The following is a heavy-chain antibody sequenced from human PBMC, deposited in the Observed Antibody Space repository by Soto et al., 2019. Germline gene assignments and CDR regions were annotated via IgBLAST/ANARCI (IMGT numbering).Heavy chain of an antibody. CDR3: AKFGSGYDFDY. J-gene: IGHJ4*02. CDR1: GFTFSSYA. Sequence: EVQLLESGRGLVQPGGSLRLSCAASGFTFSSYAMSWVRQAPGKGLEWVSAISSSGGSTDYADSVKGRFTISRDNSKNTLYLQMTSLRAEDTAVYYCAKFGSGYDFDYWGQGTLVTVSS. D-gene: IGHD5-12*01. V-gene: IGHV3-23*01. CDR2: ISSSGGST.